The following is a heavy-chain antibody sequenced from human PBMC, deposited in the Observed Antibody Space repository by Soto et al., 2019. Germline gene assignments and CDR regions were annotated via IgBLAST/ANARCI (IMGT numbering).Heavy chain of an antibody. CDR3: ASGASITMVRGVIPLGY. D-gene: IGHD3-10*01. J-gene: IGHJ4*02. Sequence: ASVKVSCKASGYTFTSYAMHWVRQAPGQRLEWMGWINAGNGNTKYSQKFQGRVTITRDTSASTAYMELSSLRSEDTAVYYCASGASITMVRGVIPLGYWGQGTLVTVSS. CDR1: GYTFTSYA. V-gene: IGHV1-3*01. CDR2: INAGNGNT.